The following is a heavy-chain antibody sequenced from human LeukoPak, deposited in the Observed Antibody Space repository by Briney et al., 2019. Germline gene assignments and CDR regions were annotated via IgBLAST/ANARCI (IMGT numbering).Heavy chain of an antibody. J-gene: IGHJ4*02. D-gene: IGHD1-14*01. Sequence: SETLSLTCTVSGASISSTTYYWGWIRQPPGKGLEWIGSIYYSGSTYYNPSLKSRVTISADTSKNQFSLKLSSVTAADTAVYYCANQYFDLWGQGALVTVSS. CDR3: ANQYFDL. CDR1: GASISSTTYY. CDR2: IYYSGST. V-gene: IGHV4-39*01.